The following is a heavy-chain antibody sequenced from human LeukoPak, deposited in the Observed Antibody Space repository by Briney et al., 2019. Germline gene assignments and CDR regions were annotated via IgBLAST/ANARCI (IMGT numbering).Heavy chain of an antibody. V-gene: IGHV3-23*01. D-gene: IGHD6-25*01. J-gene: IGHJ3*02. CDR3: AKKMGGVYGFDI. Sequence: GGSLRLSCAASGLTFSSYVMNWVRQAPGRGLERVSGITTSGDHTYHADSVKGRFSTSRDNSKSTLYLQMNSLRVEDTAVCYCAKKMGGVYGFDIWGQGTMVTVSP. CDR2: ITTSGDHT. CDR1: GLTFSSYV.